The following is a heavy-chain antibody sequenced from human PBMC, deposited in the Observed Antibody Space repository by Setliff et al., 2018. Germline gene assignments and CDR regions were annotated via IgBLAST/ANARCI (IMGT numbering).Heavy chain of an antibody. J-gene: IGHJ3*02. Sequence: SETLSLTCAVSGGSISSSNWWSWVRQPPGKGLEWIGEIYHSGSTNYNPSLKSRVTISVDKSKNQFSLKLSSVTAADTAVYYCARAFTYYNFWSGYYGAFAFDIWGQGTMVT. CDR2: IYHSGST. V-gene: IGHV4-4*02. CDR3: ARAFTYYNFWSGYYGAFAFDI. D-gene: IGHD3-3*01. CDR1: GGSISSSNW.